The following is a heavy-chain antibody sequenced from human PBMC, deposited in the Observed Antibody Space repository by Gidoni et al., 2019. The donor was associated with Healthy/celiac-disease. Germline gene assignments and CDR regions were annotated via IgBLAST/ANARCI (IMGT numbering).Heavy chain of an antibody. D-gene: IGHD3-22*01. CDR2: IIPIFGTA. J-gene: IGHJ6*02. CDR1: GGTFSSYA. V-gene: IGHV1-69*01. CDR3: ARRGTYYYDSSGYAPSYYYGMDV. Sequence: QVQLVQSGAEVKKPGSSVKVSCKASGGTFSSYAISWVRQAPGQGLEWMGGIIPIFGTANYAQKFQGRVTITADESTSTAYMELSSLRSEDTAVYYCARRGTYYYDSSGYAPSYYYGMDVWGQGTTVTVSS.